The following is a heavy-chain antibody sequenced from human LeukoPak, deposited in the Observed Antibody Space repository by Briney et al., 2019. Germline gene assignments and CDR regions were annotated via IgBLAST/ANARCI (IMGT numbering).Heavy chain of an antibody. D-gene: IGHD3-16*01. CDR2: IYTGGST. V-gene: IGHV3-53*04. CDR3: ARASPQDFGYGMDV. CDR1: GFTFSTYA. J-gene: IGHJ6*02. Sequence: GGSLRLSCAASGFTFSTYAMSWVRQVPGKGLEWVSVIYTGGSTYYAASVKGRFTISRHNSKNTLYLQMHSLRAEDTAVYYCARASPQDFGYGMDVWGQGTTVTVSS.